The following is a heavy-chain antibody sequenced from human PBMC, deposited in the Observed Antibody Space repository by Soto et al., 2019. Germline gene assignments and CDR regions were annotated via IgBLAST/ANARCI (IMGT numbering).Heavy chain of an antibody. CDR2: IIPIFGTA. D-gene: IGHD3-9*01. Sequence: GASVKVSCKASGGTFSSYAISWVRQAPGQGLEWMGGIIPIFGTANYAQKFQGRVTMTTDTSTSTAYMELRSLRSDDTAVYYCARDRYYDILTGYYSDYWGQGALVTVSS. CDR1: GGTFSSYA. J-gene: IGHJ4*02. V-gene: IGHV1-69*05. CDR3: ARDRYYDILTGYYSDY.